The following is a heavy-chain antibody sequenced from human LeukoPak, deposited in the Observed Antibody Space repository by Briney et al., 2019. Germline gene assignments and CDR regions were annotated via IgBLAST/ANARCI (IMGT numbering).Heavy chain of an antibody. D-gene: IGHD3-10*01. CDR2: ISGSGGSA. CDR1: GFTFSSYA. J-gene: IGHJ4*02. V-gene: IGHV3-23*01. CDR3: AKGSSGSYGY. Sequence: GGSLRLSCAASGFTFSSYAMSWVRQAPGKGLEWVSAISGSGGSAYYADSVKGRFTIFRDNSKNTLYPQMNSLRAEDTAVYYCAKGSSGSYGYWGQGTLVTVSS.